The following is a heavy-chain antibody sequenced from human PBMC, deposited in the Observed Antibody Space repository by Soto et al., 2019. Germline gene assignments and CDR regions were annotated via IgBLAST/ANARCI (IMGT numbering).Heavy chain of an antibody. D-gene: IGHD2-15*01. CDR1: GFTFSSYG. Sequence: PGGSLRLSCAASGFTFSSYGMHWVRQVPGKGLEWVAVIWYDGSNKYYADSVKGRFTISRDNSKNTLYLQMNSLRAEDTAVYYCAREGLEAATLVYWGQGTLVTVSS. CDR2: IWYDGSNK. J-gene: IGHJ4*02. V-gene: IGHV3-33*01. CDR3: AREGLEAATLVY.